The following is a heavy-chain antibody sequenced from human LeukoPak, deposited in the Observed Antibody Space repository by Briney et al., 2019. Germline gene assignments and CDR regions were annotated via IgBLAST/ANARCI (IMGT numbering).Heavy chain of an antibody. CDR1: GFTFNHYA. CDR2: ISSTTTYI. J-gene: IGHJ5*02. Sequence: GGSLRLSCAASGFTFNHYAMNWVRQAPGKGLEWVASISSTTTYIYYADSVKGRFTISRDNAKNTVYLEMNSLSVEDTATYYCIRDFRSADLWGQGTLVTVTS. CDR3: IRDFRSADL. V-gene: IGHV3-21*01.